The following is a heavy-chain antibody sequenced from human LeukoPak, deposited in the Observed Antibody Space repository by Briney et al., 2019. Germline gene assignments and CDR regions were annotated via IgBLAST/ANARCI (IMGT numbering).Heavy chain of an antibody. Sequence: SETLSLTCAVYGGSFSGYNWSWIRQPPGKGLEWIGEINHSGNTNYNPSLKSRVTISVDTSKNQFSLKLSSVTAADTAVYYCAISSSWFFGYYYYMDLWGKGTTVTVSS. CDR1: GGSFSGYN. J-gene: IGHJ6*03. CDR2: INHSGNT. D-gene: IGHD6-13*01. CDR3: AISSSWFFGYYYYMDL. V-gene: IGHV4-34*01.